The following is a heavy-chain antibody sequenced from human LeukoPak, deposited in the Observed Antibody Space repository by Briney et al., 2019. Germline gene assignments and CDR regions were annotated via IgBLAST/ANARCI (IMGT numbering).Heavy chain of an antibody. Sequence: PGGSLRLSCAASGFTFSSYAMHWVRQAPGKGLEWVANIKQDESEKYYVDSVKGRFTMSRDNAKNSLYLQMNSLRAEDTAVYYCARDFSDQLITGERWLQFSGHAFDIWGQGTMVTVSS. D-gene: IGHD5-24*01. V-gene: IGHV3-7*01. CDR3: ARDFSDQLITGERWLQFSGHAFDI. CDR2: IKQDESEK. CDR1: GFTFSSYA. J-gene: IGHJ3*02.